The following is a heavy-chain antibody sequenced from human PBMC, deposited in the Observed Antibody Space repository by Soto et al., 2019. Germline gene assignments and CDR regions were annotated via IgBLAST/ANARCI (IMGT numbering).Heavy chain of an antibody. CDR2: IKTKANNYAT. J-gene: IGHJ4*02. V-gene: IGHV3-73*01. CDR1: GFPFSGSA. D-gene: IGHD4-4*01. CDR3: AALLSSRDDYIFDY. Sequence: PXGSLRLSCAASGFPFSGSAMHWVRQASGKGLEWVGRIKTKANNYATAYAASMKGRFTISRDDSKNTSFLQVNSLKTEDTAIYYCAALLSSRDDYIFDYWGQGVPVTVSS.